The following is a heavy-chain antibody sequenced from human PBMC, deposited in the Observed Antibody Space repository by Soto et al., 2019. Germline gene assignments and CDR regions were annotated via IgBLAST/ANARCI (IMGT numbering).Heavy chain of an antibody. Sequence: PGGSLRLSCAASGFTFSSYAMHWVRQAPGKGLEWVAVISYDGSNKYYADSVKGRFTISRDNSKNTLYLQMNSLRAEDTAVYYCARSIPVTTVTTLTWSYYSSGMDVWGQGTTVTVSS. CDR2: ISYDGSNK. CDR1: GFTFSSYA. J-gene: IGHJ6*02. V-gene: IGHV3-30-3*01. CDR3: ARSIPVTTVTTLTWSYYSSGMDV. D-gene: IGHD4-17*01.